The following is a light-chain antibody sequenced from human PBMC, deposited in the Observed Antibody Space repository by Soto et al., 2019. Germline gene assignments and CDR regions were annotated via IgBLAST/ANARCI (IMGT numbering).Light chain of an antibody. Sequence: QSALTQPHSVSGSPGQSVTISCSGTSSDVGNYNYVSWYQHHPGKAPKLMIYDVTTRPSGVPDRFSGSKSGNTASLTISGLQAEDEADFYCCSYAGSYTGVFGGATKLSVL. J-gene: IGLJ3*02. CDR2: DVT. CDR1: SSDVGNYNY. V-gene: IGLV2-11*01. CDR3: CSYAGSYTGV.